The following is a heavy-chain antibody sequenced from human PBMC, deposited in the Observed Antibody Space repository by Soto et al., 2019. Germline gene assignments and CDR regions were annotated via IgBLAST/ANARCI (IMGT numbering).Heavy chain of an antibody. J-gene: IGHJ6*02. CDR1: GFTFSSYE. V-gene: IGHV3-48*03. CDR2: ISSSGSTI. D-gene: IGHD5-18*01. Sequence: GGSLRLSCAASGFTFSSYEMNWVRQAPGQGLEWVSYISSSGSTIYYADSVKGRFTISRDNAKNSLYLQMNSLRDEDTAVYYCARASRYSYGLRLYYYGMDVWGQGTTVTVSS. CDR3: ARASRYSYGLRLYYYGMDV.